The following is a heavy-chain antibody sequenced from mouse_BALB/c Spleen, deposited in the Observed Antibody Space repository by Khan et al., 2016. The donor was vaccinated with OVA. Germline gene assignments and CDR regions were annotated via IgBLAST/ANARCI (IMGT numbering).Heavy chain of an antibody. CDR1: DFNIKDTY. Sequence: VRLQQSGAELMKPGASVKLSCTVSDFNIKDTYMHWVKQRPEQGLEWIGRIETANGKTKYEPKFRGKDTMTADTSSNTAYLQLSSLTSQDTSVYYCSSSLLLYGMDYWGQGTSVTVSS. J-gene: IGHJ4*01. D-gene: IGHD1-2*01. CDR2: IETANGKT. V-gene: IGHV14-3*02. CDR3: SSSLLLYGMDY.